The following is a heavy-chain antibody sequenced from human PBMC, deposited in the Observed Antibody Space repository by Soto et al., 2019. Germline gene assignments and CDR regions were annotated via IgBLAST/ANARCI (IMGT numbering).Heavy chain of an antibody. V-gene: IGHV4-59*01. D-gene: IGHD6-19*01. CDR3: ARRPKGWNWLDH. Sequence: SETLSLTCTVSGGSISSYYWSWIRQPPGKGLEWIGYIYYSGSTNYNPSLKSTVTISVDTSKNKFSLKLSSVTAEDTAVYYCARRPKGWNWLDHWGQGKMVTVS. CDR1: GGSISSYY. J-gene: IGHJ5*02. CDR2: IYYSGST.